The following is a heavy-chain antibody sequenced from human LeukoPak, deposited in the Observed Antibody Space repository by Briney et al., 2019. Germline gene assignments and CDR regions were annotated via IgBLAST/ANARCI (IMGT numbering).Heavy chain of an antibody. Sequence: SETLSLTCTVSGGSISSSSYYWGWIRQPPGKGLEWIGSIYYSGSTYYNPSLKSRVTISVDTSKNQFSLKLSSVTAADTAVYYCARGNGATIFGVARARGYDMDVWGKGTTVTVSS. CDR3: ARGNGATIFGVARARGYDMDV. CDR2: IYYSGST. J-gene: IGHJ6*03. CDR1: GGSISSSSYY. D-gene: IGHD3-3*01. V-gene: IGHV4-39*01.